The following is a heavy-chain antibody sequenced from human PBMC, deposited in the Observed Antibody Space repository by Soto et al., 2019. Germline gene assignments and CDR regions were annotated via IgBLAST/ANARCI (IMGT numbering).Heavy chain of an antibody. CDR2: IYWDDDK. D-gene: IGHD6-13*01. CDR3: AHGPSESSSWYLDY. V-gene: IGHV2-5*02. CDR1: GFSLSTSGVG. Sequence: QITLKESGPTLVKPTQTLTLTCTFSGFSLSTSGVGVGWIRQPPGKALEWLALIYWDDDKGYSPSLKSRLTITKDTSKNQVVLTMTNMDPVDTATYYCAHGPSESSSWYLDYWGQGTLVTVSS. J-gene: IGHJ4*02.